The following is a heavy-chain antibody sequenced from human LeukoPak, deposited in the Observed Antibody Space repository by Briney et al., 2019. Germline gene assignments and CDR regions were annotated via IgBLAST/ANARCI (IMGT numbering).Heavy chain of an antibody. CDR1: GGSISNYL. J-gene: IGHJ6*03. CDR2: IYADGST. Sequence: SETLSLTCSISGGSISNYLWGWIRQPAGKGLEWIGRIYADGSTYDNPSLRSRLTLSLDTSKNRFSLKLNSVTAADTAVYCCARGPPKCRGRDCRYGGYHMDVWGKGTMVTISS. V-gene: IGHV4-4*07. D-gene: IGHD2-21*02. CDR3: ARGPPKCRGRDCRYGGYHMDV.